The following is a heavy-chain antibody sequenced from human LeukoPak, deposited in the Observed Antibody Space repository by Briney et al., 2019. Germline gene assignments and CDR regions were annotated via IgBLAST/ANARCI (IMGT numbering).Heavy chain of an antibody. J-gene: IGHJ6*02. Sequence: GVSLRLSCAASGFTFSSYAMSWVRQAPGKGLEWVSAISGSGGSTYYADSVKGRFTISRDNSKNTLYLQMNSLRAEDTAVYYCAKDVVVVTATRYFYYGMDVWGQGTTVTVSS. D-gene: IGHD2-21*02. CDR2: ISGSGGST. CDR3: AKDVVVVTATRYFYYGMDV. V-gene: IGHV3-23*01. CDR1: GFTFSSYA.